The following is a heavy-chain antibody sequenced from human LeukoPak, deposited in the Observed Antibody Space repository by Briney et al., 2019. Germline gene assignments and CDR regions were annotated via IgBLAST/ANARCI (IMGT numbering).Heavy chain of an antibody. V-gene: IGHV1-18*01. J-gene: IGHJ4*02. CDR2: ISAYNGNT. Sequence: GASVKVSCKASGYTFTSYGISWVRQAPGQGLEWMGWISAYNGNTNYAQKLQGRVTMTEDTSTDTAYMELSSLRSEDTAVYYCATDVATFYFDYWGQGTLVTVSS. D-gene: IGHD5-12*01. CDR3: ATDVATFYFDY. CDR1: GYTFTSYG.